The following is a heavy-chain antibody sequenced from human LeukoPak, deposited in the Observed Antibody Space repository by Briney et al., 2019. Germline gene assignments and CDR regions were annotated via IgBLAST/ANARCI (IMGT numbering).Heavy chain of an antibody. CDR2: INWNGGST. Sequence: PGGSLRLSCAASGFTFDDYGMSWVRQAPGKGLEWVSGINWNGGSTGYADSVKGRFTISRDNAKNSLYLQMNSLRAEDTAIYYCARGGAPYFDWCFDYWGQGTLVTVSS. D-gene: IGHD3-9*01. CDR3: ARGGAPYFDWCFDY. V-gene: IGHV3-20*04. J-gene: IGHJ4*02. CDR1: GFTFDDYG.